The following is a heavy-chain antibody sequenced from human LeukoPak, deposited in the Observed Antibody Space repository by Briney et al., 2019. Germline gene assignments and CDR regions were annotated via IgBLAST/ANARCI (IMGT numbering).Heavy chain of an antibody. Sequence: ASVKVSCKASGYTFISYGISWVRQAPGQGLEWMGWISAYNGNTNYAQKLQGRVTMTTDTSTSTAYMELRSLRSDDTAVYYCARGTGRYFDWVLSSFDYWGQGTLVTVSS. CDR3: ARGTGRYFDWVLSSFDY. J-gene: IGHJ4*02. CDR2: ISAYNGNT. V-gene: IGHV1-18*04. CDR1: GYTFISYG. D-gene: IGHD3-9*01.